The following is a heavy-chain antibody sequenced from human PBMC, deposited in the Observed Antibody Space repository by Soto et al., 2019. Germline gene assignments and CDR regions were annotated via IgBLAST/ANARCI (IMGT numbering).Heavy chain of an antibody. D-gene: IGHD2-15*01. J-gene: IGHJ4*02. V-gene: IGHV2-5*02. CDR3: AHTSRVRYSGGSWAY. CDR1: GFSLSTSGVG. CDR2: IYWDDDK. Sequence: QITLKESGPTLVKPTQTLTLTCTFSGFSLSTSGVGVGWIRQPPGKALEWLALIYWDDDKRYSPSLKSRLTITKDTSKNQVVLTMTNMGPVDTATYYCAHTSRVRYSGGSWAYWGQGTLVTVSS.